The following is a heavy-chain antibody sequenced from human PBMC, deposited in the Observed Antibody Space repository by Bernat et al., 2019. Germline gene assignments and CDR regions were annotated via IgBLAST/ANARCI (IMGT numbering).Heavy chain of an antibody. V-gene: IGHV4-39*01. CDR3: ASNSSTIYWSWYFDY. Sequence: QLQLQESGPGLVKPSETLSLTCTVSGGSISSSSYYWGWIRQPPGKGLEWIGSIYHSGSTYYNPSLKGRVTISVDTSKNQFSLKLSSVTAADTAVYYCASNSSTIYWSWYFDYWGQGTLVTVSS. J-gene: IGHJ4*02. CDR2: IYHSGST. CDR1: GGSISSSSYY. D-gene: IGHD2-2*01.